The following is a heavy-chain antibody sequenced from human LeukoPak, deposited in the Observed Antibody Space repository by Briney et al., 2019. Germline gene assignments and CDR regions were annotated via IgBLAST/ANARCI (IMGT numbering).Heavy chain of an antibody. J-gene: IGHJ4*02. Sequence: GGSLRLSWAASGFTVSSNYMSWVRQAPGKGLEWVSTIYSGGSTYYADSVKGRFTISRDNSKNTLYLQMNSLRGEDTAVYYCARNGYTSGWYRNWGQGTLVTVSS. V-gene: IGHV3-53*01. D-gene: IGHD6-19*01. CDR1: GFTVSSNY. CDR2: IYSGGST. CDR3: ARNGYTSGWYRN.